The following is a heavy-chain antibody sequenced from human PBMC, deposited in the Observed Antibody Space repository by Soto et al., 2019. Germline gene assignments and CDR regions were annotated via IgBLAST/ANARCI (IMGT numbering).Heavy chain of an antibody. J-gene: IGHJ5*02. CDR3: ARDRDDGEGNWFDH. D-gene: IGHD4-17*01. CDR2: ISSSGSTI. CDR1: GFTFSSYE. V-gene: IGHV3-48*03. Sequence: GESLKISCAGPGFTFSSYEMNWVRQAPGKGLEWVSYISSSGSTIYYADSVKGRFTISRDSAKNSLYLQMNSLRAGDTAVYYCARDRDDGEGNWFDHWGQGTLVTVSS.